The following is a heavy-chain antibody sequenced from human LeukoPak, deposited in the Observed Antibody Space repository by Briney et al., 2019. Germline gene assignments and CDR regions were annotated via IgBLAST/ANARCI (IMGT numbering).Heavy chain of an antibody. D-gene: IGHD3-10*01. J-gene: IGHJ5*02. CDR1: GYSISSGYY. Sequence: SETLSLTCAVSGYSISSGYYWGWIRQPPGKGLEWIGSIYHSGRTYYNPSLKSRVTISVDTSKNQFSLKLGSVTAADTAVCYCARGPSGSFTNWCDPWGQGTLVTVSS. CDR2: IYHSGRT. V-gene: IGHV4-38-2*01. CDR3: ARGPSGSFTNWCDP.